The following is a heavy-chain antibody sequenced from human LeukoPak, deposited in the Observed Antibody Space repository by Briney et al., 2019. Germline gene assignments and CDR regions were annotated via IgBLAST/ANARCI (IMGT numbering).Heavy chain of an antibody. CDR3: AKDLDYDILTGSPSYFDY. Sequence: GGSLRLSCAASGFIFSSNSMSWVRQAPGKGLEWVSAISGSGGSTYYADSVKGRFTISRDNSKNTLYLQMNSLRAEDTAVYYCAKDLDYDILTGSPSYFDYWGQGTLVTVSS. D-gene: IGHD3-9*01. J-gene: IGHJ4*02. V-gene: IGHV3-23*01. CDR1: GFIFSSNS. CDR2: ISGSGGST.